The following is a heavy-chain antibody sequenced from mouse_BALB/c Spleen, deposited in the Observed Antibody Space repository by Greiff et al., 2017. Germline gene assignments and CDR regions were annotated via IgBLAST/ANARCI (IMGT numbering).Heavy chain of an antibody. J-gene: IGHJ4*01. CDR3: AREGMIPLAMDY. Sequence: VQLQQSGPGLVAPSQSLSITCTVSGFSLTGYGVNWVRQPPGKGLEWLGMLWGDGSTDYNSALKSRLSISKDNSKSQVFLKMNSLQTDDTARYYCAREGMIPLAMDYWGQGTSVTVSS. D-gene: IGHD2-4*01. CDR1: GFSLTGYG. V-gene: IGHV2-6-7*01. CDR2: LWGDGST.